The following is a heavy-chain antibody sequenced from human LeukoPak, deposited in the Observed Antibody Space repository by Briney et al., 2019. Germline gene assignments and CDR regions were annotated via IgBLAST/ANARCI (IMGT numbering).Heavy chain of an antibody. J-gene: IGHJ6*02. CDR2: INPSGGST. CDR1: GYTFTSYY. Sequence: ASVKVSCKASGYTFTSYYMHWVRQAPGQGLEWMGIINPSGGSTSYAQKFQGRVTMTRDTSTSTVYMELSSLRSEDTAVYYCASDLPTYSSGWYGMDVWGQGTTVSVSS. CDR3: ASDLPTYSSGWYGMDV. D-gene: IGHD6-19*01. V-gene: IGHV1-46*01.